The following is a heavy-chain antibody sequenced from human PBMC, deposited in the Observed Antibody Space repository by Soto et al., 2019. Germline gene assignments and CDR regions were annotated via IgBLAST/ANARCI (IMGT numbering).Heavy chain of an antibody. CDR2: VYYTGST. CDR3: VRTAREGAVAPHWFDR. CDR1: GASIRSTDYY. J-gene: IGHJ5*02. Sequence: SETLSLTCTVSGASIRSTDYYWSWIGQAPGKGLEWIGYVYYTGSTYYNPSLMSRLTISVDTSKNQFSLKLTSVTAAETAVYYCVRTAREGAVAPHWFDRWGQGTQVTVSS. V-gene: IGHV4-30-4*01. D-gene: IGHD2-21*02.